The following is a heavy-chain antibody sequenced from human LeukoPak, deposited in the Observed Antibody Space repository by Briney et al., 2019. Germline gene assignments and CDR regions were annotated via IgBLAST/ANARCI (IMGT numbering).Heavy chain of an antibody. CDR2: IFYSGST. V-gene: IGHV4-31*03. Sequence: PSETLSLTCIVSGGSIRSGGYYWSWIRQHPGKGLEWIGYIFYSGSTYYNPSLKSRVTISVDTSKNQFSLKLSSVTAADTAMYYCATDSCGRKIFDYWGQGTLVTVSS. CDR1: GGSIRSGGYY. CDR3: ATDSCGRKIFDY. D-gene: IGHD3-22*01. J-gene: IGHJ4*02.